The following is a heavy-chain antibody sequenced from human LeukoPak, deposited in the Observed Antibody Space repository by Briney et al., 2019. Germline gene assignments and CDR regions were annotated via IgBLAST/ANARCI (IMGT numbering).Heavy chain of an antibody. V-gene: IGHV3-23*01. J-gene: IGHJ4*02. CDR3: ARASKVVGGIDY. Sequence: GGSLRLSCAASGFTFSTFAMIWVRQPPGKGLEWVSSIFPSGGEIHYADSVRGRFTISRDNSKSTLSLQMNSLRAEDTAVYYCARASKVVGGIDYWGQGTLVTVSS. CDR2: IFPSGGEI. CDR1: GFTFSTFA. D-gene: IGHD1-26*01.